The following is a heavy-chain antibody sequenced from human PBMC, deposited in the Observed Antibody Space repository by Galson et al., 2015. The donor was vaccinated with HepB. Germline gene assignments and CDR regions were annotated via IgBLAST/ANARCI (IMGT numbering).Heavy chain of an antibody. J-gene: IGHJ2*01. D-gene: IGHD3-10*01. CDR3: ARGSGSLDWYLPF. Sequence: SVKVSCKASGYTFTIYYLHWVRQAPGQGLEWMGRINPVSGAADYAQNFQGRVTMTRDTSITTVYMELNRLRSDDTAMYYCARGSGSLDWYLPFWGQGTLVTVSS. CDR1: GYTFTIYY. CDR2: INPVSGAA. V-gene: IGHV1-2*06.